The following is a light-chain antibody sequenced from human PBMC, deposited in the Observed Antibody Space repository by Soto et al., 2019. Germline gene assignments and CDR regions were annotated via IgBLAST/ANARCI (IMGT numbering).Light chain of an antibody. Sequence: EIVLTQSPATLSLSPGDRATLSCRASQSVSSYLAWYQQKPGQAPRLLIYDASNRATGIPARFSGSGSGTDFTLTITPLEPEVFAVYYCQQRSNWPSTFGGGTKVEIK. V-gene: IGKV3-11*01. CDR3: QQRSNWPST. J-gene: IGKJ4*01. CDR2: DAS. CDR1: QSVSSY.